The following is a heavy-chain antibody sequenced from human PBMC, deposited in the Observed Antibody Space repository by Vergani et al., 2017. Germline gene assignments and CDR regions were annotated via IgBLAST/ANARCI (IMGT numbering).Heavy chain of an antibody. D-gene: IGHD2-15*01. CDR3: AGATCSGGSCYRGFEY. Sequence: QVQLVQSGAEVKKPGSSVTVSCRASGGTFGSHTISWVRQAPGQGLEWMGSIIPSLATTIYAQKFQGRVTITADESTSTAYMELSSLKSEDTAVFYCAGATCSGGSCYRGFEYWGQGSLITVSS. CDR1: GGTFGSHT. J-gene: IGHJ4*02. V-gene: IGHV1-69*11. CDR2: IIPSLATT.